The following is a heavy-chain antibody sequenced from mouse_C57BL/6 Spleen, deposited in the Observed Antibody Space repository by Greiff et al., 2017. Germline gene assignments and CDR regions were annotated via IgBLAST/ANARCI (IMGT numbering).Heavy chain of an antibody. J-gene: IGHJ4*01. CDR2: IDPENGDT. CDR3: TKWLPNYYAMDY. V-gene: IGHV14-4*01. D-gene: IGHD2-2*01. Sequence: EVQRVESGAELVRPGASVKLSCTASGFNIKDDYMHWVKQRPEQGLEWIGWIDPENGDTEYASKFQGKATITADTSSNTAYLQLSSLTSEDTAVYYCTKWLPNYYAMDYWGQGTSVTVSS. CDR1: GFNIKDDY.